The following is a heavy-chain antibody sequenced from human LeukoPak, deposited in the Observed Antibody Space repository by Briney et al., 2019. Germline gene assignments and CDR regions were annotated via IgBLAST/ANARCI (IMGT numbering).Heavy chain of an antibody. J-gene: IGHJ3*02. CDR3: ARDTLNDAFDM. CDR1: GGSISNFY. Sequence: PSETLSLTCTVSGGSISNFYWSWIRQPPGKGLEWIGYIYYSGSTDYNPSLKSRVTMSVDTSKNQFSLRLSSVTAADTAVYYCARDTLNDAFDMWGQGTLVTVSS. D-gene: IGHD2/OR15-2a*01. V-gene: IGHV4-59*01. CDR2: IYYSGST.